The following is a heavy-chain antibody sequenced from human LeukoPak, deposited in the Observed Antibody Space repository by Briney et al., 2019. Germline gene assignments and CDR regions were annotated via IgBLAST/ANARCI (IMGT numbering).Heavy chain of an antibody. D-gene: IGHD6-19*01. CDR3: ARGSSGWYGNYMDV. CDR1: GYTFTSYG. V-gene: IGHV1-69*13. J-gene: IGHJ6*03. Sequence: GASVKVSCKASGYTFTSYGISWVRQAPGQGLEWMGGIIPIFGTANYAQKFRGRVTITADESTSTAYMELSSLRSEDTAVYYCARGSSGWYGNYMDVWGKGTTVTVSS. CDR2: IIPIFGTA.